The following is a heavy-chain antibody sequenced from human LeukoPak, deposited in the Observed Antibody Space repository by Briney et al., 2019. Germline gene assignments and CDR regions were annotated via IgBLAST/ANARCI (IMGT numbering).Heavy chain of an antibody. J-gene: IGHJ4*02. CDR2: IRHDGSET. Sequence: PGGSLRLSCAASGFPFSSYWMSWVRRAPGKGLEWVANIRHDGSETYYVDSLRGRFTISRDNAKNLVYLQMSSLRAEDTAIYYCARDKTYDYESNGYLDFWGQGTVVTVSS. CDR3: ARDKTYDYESNGYLDF. D-gene: IGHD3-22*01. V-gene: IGHV3-7*01. CDR1: GFPFSSYW.